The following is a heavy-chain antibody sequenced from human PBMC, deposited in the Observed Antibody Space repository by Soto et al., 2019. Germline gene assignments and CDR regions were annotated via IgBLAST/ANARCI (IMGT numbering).Heavy chain of an antibody. Sequence: PSETLSLTCTVSGGSITSYYWGWIRRPPGKGLEWIATVHYSGSTYYTPSLKNRVTISADTSNNQFSLRLNSVTAADTAVYYCARQHYYDSSGYYTWDWGQGTLVTVS. D-gene: IGHD3-22*01. J-gene: IGHJ4*02. CDR2: VHYSGST. V-gene: IGHV4-39*01. CDR1: GGSITSYY. CDR3: ARQHYYDSSGYYTWD.